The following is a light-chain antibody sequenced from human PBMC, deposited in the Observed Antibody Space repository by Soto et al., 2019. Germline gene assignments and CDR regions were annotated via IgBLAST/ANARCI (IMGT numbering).Light chain of an antibody. CDR2: GAS. V-gene: IGKV3-20*01. CDR1: QSVSSTN. J-gene: IGKJ1*01. Sequence: EIVLTQSPGTLSLSPGERATLSCRASQSVSSTNLAWYQQKPGQAPRLLIYGASSRATGIPDRFSGSGSGTDFTLTISRLEPEDFAVYYCLQYGSWWTFGQGTKVDIK. CDR3: LQYGSWWT.